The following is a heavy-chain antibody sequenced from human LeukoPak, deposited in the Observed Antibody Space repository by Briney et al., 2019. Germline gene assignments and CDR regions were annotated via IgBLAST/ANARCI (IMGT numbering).Heavy chain of an antibody. J-gene: IGHJ4*02. CDR2: INPSGGST. CDR3: ASDLDGIAVAGTNGLGFFDY. CDR1: GYTFTSYY. D-gene: IGHD6-19*01. V-gene: IGHV1-46*03. Sequence: ASVKVSCKASGYTFTSYYMHWVRQAPGQGLEWMGKINPSGGSTSYAQKFQGRVTMTRDTSTSTVYMELSSLRSEDTAVYYCASDLDGIAVAGTNGLGFFDYWGQGTLVTVSS.